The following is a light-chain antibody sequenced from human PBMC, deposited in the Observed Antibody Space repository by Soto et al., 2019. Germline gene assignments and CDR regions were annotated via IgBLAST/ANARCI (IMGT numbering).Light chain of an antibody. CDR1: SSNIGSNT. Sequence: QSVLTQPPSASGTPGQRVTISCSGSSSNIGSNTVNWYQQLPGTAPKLLIYSNNQRPSGVPDRFSGSKSGTSASLAISGLQSEDGVDYYWAAGDASLNGPVFGGGTKLTVL. CDR3: AAGDASLNGPV. CDR2: SNN. V-gene: IGLV1-44*01. J-gene: IGLJ2*01.